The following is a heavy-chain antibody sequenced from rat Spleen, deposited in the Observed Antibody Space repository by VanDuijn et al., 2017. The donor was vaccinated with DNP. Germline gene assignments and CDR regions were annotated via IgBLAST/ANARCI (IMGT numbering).Heavy chain of an antibody. J-gene: IGHJ3*01. D-gene: IGHD1-11*01. CDR3: TTVYGGYSGWFAS. V-gene: IGHV5S10*01. CDR2: IISDGSRT. Sequence: EVQLVQSGGGLVQPERSLKLSCTASGFTFSDYNMAWVRQAPKKGLEWVATIISDGSRTYYRDSVKGRFTISRDNAKSSLYLQMDSLRSEDTATYYCTTVYGGYSGWFASWGQGTLVTVSS. CDR1: GFTFSDYN.